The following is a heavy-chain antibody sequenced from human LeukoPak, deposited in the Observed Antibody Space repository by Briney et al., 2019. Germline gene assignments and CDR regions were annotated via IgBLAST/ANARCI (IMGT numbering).Heavy chain of an antibody. Sequence: TGGSLKLSCAASGFTFSGSAMHWVRQASGKGLEWVGRIRSKANSYATAYAASVKGRFTISRDDSKNTAYLQMNSLKTEDTAVYYCTSEDDVVDYWGQGTLVTVSS. CDR2: IRSKANSYAT. CDR3: TSEDDVVDY. D-gene: IGHD1-1*01. V-gene: IGHV3-73*01. J-gene: IGHJ4*02. CDR1: GFTFSGSA.